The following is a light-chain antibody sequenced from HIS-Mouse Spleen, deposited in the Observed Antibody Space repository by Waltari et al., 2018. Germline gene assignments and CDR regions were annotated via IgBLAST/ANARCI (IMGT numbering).Light chain of an antibody. Sequence: SYELTQPPSVSVSPGQTASITCSVDKLGDKYACWYQQKPGQSPVLVIYQDSKRPAGIPDRFSGSNSGNTATLTISGTQAMDEADYYCQAWDSSTPYVFGTGTKVTVL. J-gene: IGLJ1*01. CDR1: KLGDKY. V-gene: IGLV3-1*01. CDR3: QAWDSSTPYV. CDR2: QDS.